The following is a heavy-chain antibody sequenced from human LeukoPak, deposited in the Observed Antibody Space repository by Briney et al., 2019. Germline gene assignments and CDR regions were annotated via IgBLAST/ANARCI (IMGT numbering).Heavy chain of an antibody. CDR3: ARGYDSSGPSPFDY. V-gene: IGHV4-59*01. Sequence: PSETLSLTCTVSGGSISSYYWSWIRQPPGKELEWIGYIYYSGSTNYNPSLKSRVTISVDTSKNQFSLKLSSVTAADTAVYYCARGYDSSGPSPFDYWGQGTLVTVSS. D-gene: IGHD3-22*01. CDR2: IYYSGST. CDR1: GGSISSYY. J-gene: IGHJ4*02.